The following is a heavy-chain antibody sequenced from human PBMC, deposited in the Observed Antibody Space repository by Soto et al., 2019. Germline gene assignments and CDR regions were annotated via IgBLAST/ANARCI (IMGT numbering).Heavy chain of an antibody. D-gene: IGHD6-19*01. Sequence: VASVKVSCKASGGTFSSYAISWVRRAPGQGLEWMGGIIPIFGTANYAQKFQGRVTITADESTSTAYMELSSLRSEDTAVYYCARTAQIQSRHWLATYYFDYWGQRTPVTVSS. CDR3: ARTAQIQSRHWLATYYFDY. CDR2: IIPIFGTA. V-gene: IGHV1-69*13. J-gene: IGHJ4*02. CDR1: GGTFSSYA.